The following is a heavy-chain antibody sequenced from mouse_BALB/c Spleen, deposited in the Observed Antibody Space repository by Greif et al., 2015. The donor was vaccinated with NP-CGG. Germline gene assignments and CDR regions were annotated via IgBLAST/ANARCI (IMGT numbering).Heavy chain of an antibody. J-gene: IGHJ2*01. CDR1: GFTFSSFG. CDR2: ISNGSSTI. V-gene: IGHV5-17*02. Sequence: EVMLVESGGGLVQPGGSRKLSCAASGFTFSSFGMHWVRQAPEKGLEWVAYISNGSSTIYYADTVKGRFTISRDNPKNTLFLQMTSLRSEDTAMYYCARLFDYWGQGTTLTVSS. CDR3: ARLFDY.